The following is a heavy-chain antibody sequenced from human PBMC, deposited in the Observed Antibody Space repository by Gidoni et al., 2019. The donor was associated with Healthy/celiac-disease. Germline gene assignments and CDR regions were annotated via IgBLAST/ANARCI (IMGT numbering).Heavy chain of an antibody. J-gene: IGHJ5*02. CDR2: ISSSSSYT. CDR3: ARDPLRLAGGLNWFDP. D-gene: IGHD3-3*01. Sequence: QVQLVESGGGLVKPGRSLRLSCAAYGFPFSYYYMSWIRQAPGKGLGWVSYISSSSSYTNYADSVKGRFTISRDNAKNSLYLQMNSLRAEDTAVYYCARDPLRLAGGLNWFDPWGQGTLVTVSS. CDR1: GFPFSYYY. V-gene: IGHV3-11*06.